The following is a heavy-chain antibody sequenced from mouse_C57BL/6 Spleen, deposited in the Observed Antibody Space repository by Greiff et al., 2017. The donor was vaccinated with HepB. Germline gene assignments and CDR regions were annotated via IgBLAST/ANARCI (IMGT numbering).Heavy chain of an antibody. CDR2: ISGGGGNT. Sequence: DVMLVESGGGLVKPGGSLKLSCAASGFTFSSYTMSWVRQTPEKRLEWVATISGGGGNTYYPDSVKGRFTISGDNAKNTLYLQMSSLRSEDTALYYCARDYGSSLYYFDYWGQGTTLTVSS. CDR3: ARDYGSSLYYFDY. CDR1: GFTFSSYT. D-gene: IGHD1-1*01. V-gene: IGHV5-9*01. J-gene: IGHJ2*01.